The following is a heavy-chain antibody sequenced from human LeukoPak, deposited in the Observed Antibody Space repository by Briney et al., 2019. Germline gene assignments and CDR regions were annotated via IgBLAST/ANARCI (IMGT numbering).Heavy chain of an antibody. D-gene: IGHD5-18*01. Sequence: GGSLRLSCAASGFTFSSYSMNWVRQAPGKGLEWVSYISSSSSTIYYADSVKGRFTISRDNSKNTLYLQMNSLRAEDTAVYYCAKDRGRGGVQLWSDYWGQGTLVTVSS. J-gene: IGHJ4*02. CDR1: GFTFSSYS. CDR2: ISSSSSTI. CDR3: AKDRGRGGVQLWSDY. V-gene: IGHV3-48*01.